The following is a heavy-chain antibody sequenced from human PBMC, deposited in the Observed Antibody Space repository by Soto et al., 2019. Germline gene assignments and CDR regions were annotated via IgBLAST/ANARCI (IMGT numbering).Heavy chain of an antibody. J-gene: IGHJ4*02. CDR3: AKHLYLGDCSGGSCYPLFDY. Sequence: LRLSCAASGFPLSSYAMSWVRQAPGKGLEWVSAISGSGGSPYYADTVKGRFTISGDNSTNTLSLQMNSLRAEDTAVYYCAKHLYLGDCSGGSCYPLFDYWGQGTLVTVSS. D-gene: IGHD2-15*01. CDR1: GFPLSSYA. V-gene: IGHV3-23*01. CDR2: ISGSGGSP.